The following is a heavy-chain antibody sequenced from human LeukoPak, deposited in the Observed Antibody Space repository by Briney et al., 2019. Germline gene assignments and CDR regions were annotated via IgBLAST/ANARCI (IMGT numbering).Heavy chain of an antibody. J-gene: IGHJ4*02. CDR2: IYHSGST. V-gene: IGHV4-38-2*02. Sequence: SETLSLTCTVSGGSISNYYWGWIRQPPGKGLEWIGSIYHSGSTYYNPSLKSRVTISVDTSKNQFSLKLSSVTAADTAVYYCARARRGAVSDYWGQGTLVTVSS. CDR1: GGSISNYY. CDR3: ARARRGAVSDY. D-gene: IGHD6-19*01.